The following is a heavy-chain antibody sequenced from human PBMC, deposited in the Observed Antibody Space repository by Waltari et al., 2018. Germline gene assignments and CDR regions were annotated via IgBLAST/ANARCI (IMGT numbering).Heavy chain of an antibody. Sequence: EVQLLESGGGLVQPGGSLRLSCAASGFTFSSYAMSWVRQAPGKGLEWVSAISGSGGSTYYADSVKGRFTISRDNSKNTLYLQMNSLRAEDTAVYYCARDQLGEGVLGYWGQGTLVTVSS. J-gene: IGHJ4*02. CDR2: ISGSGGST. CDR3: ARDQLGEGVLGY. CDR1: GFTFSSYA. D-gene: IGHD3-10*01. V-gene: IGHV3-23*01.